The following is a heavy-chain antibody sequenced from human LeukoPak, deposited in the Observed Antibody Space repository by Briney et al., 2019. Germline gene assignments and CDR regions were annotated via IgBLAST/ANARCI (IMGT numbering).Heavy chain of an antibody. Sequence: GGSLRLSCAASGFTFSSYSMNWVRQAPGKGLEWVSYISSSSSTIYYADSVKGRFTISRDNGKNSLYMQMNSLRAEDTAVYYCARDLVGATYWGQGTLVTVSS. D-gene: IGHD1-26*01. CDR1: GFTFSSYS. CDR3: ARDLVGATY. V-gene: IGHV3-48*01. J-gene: IGHJ4*02. CDR2: ISSSSSTI.